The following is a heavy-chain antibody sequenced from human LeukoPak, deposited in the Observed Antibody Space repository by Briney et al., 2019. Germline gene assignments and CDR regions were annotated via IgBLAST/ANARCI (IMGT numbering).Heavy chain of an antibody. D-gene: IGHD2-15*01. CDR1: GFTFGYYV. Sequence: GGSLRLSCSASGFTFGYYVMHWVRQAPGKGLEYVSTITPNGRSAHYADSVKGRFTISRDNSKNTLYLQMSSLRAEDTAVYFCVRGYSFGPYGMDVWGQGTTVTVSS. J-gene: IGHJ6*02. CDR3: VRGYSFGPYGMDV. V-gene: IGHV3-64D*06. CDR2: ITPNGRSA.